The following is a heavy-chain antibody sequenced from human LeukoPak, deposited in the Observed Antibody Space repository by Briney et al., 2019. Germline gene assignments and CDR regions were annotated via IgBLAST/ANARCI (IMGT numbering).Heavy chain of an antibody. J-gene: IGHJ4*02. CDR3: VMATTGYGYVAGIEY. CDR1: GGSISSSSYY. D-gene: IGHD3-16*01. V-gene: IGHV4-39*01. CDR2: IYYSGST. Sequence: PSETLSLTCTVSGGSISSSSYYWGCIRQPPGKGLEWIGSIYYSGSTYYNPSLKSRVTLSADTSKNHFSLKIRSMSNADVGVYCCVMATTGYGYVAGIEYWGQGTLVTVSS.